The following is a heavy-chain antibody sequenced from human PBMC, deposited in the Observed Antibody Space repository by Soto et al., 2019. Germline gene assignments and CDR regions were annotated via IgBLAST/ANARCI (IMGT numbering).Heavy chain of an antibody. CDR3: AKDSRRYNWNDGWAFDY. Sequence: EVQLLESGGGLVQPGGSLRLSCAASGFTFSSYAMSWVRQAPGKGLEWVSTISGSSASTFYSDSVKGRFTISRDNSKNTLYLQMNSLRADDSAIYYCAKDSRRYNWNDGWAFDYWAQGTLVTVSS. CDR2: ISGSSAST. V-gene: IGHV3-23*01. D-gene: IGHD1-1*01. CDR1: GFTFSSYA. J-gene: IGHJ4*02.